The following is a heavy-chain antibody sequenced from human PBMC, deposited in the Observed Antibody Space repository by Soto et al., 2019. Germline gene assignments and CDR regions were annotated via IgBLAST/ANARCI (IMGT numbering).Heavy chain of an antibody. J-gene: IGHJ4*02. V-gene: IGHV4-39*01. D-gene: IGHD4-17*01. CDR1: GGSISSSSYY. CDR2: IYYSGST. CDR3: ARHPGDYGDYYFDY. Sequence: SETLSLTCTVSGGSISSSSYYWGWIRQPPGKGLEWIGSIYYSGSTYYNPSLKSRVTISVDTSKNQFSLKLSSVTAADTAVYYCARHPGDYGDYYFDYWGQGTLVTVSS.